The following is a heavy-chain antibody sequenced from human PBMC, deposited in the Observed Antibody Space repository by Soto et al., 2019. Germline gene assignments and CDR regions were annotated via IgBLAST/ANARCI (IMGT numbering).Heavy chain of an antibody. Sequence: GGSLRLSCAASGFTFDDYAMHWVRQAPGKGLEWVSGISWNSGSIGYADSVKGRFTISRDNAKNSLYLQMNSLRAEDTALYYCAKDQVATINYFDYWGQGTLVTVSS. V-gene: IGHV3-9*01. CDR3: AKDQVATINYFDY. CDR1: GFTFDDYA. J-gene: IGHJ4*02. D-gene: IGHD5-12*01. CDR2: ISWNSGSI.